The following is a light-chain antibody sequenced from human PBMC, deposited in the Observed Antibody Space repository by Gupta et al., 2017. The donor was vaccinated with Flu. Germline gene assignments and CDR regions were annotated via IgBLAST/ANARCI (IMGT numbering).Light chain of an antibody. CDR3: QSYDNSLSGSKV. CDR1: TPNIGAGYD. V-gene: IGLV1-40*01. Sequence: FVLTQPPSVSGAPGQRVTISCTGSTPNIGAGYDVHWYQQVPGRAPKRLIFGNNNRPSGVADRFSGSKSGTSASLAIAGLQAEDEADYYCQSYDNSLSGSKVFGGGTKLTVL. CDR2: GNN. J-gene: IGLJ3*02.